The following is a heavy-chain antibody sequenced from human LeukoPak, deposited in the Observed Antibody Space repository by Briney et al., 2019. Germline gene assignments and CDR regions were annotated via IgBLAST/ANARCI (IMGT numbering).Heavy chain of an antibody. CDR1: GGSISSYS. CDR3: ARVAYCSSSSCYRALDS. D-gene: IGHD2-2*02. CDR2: IYYSGST. V-gene: IGHV4-59*01. Sequence: SETLSLTCTVSGGSISSYSWSWIRQPPGKGLEWIGYIYYSGSTNYNPSPKSRVPISVDTSKNQFSLKLSSVTAADTAVYYCARVAYCSSSSCYRALDSWGQGTLVTVSS. J-gene: IGHJ4*02.